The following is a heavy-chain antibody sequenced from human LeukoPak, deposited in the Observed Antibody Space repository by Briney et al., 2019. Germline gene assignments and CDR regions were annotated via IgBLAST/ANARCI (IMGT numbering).Heavy chain of an antibody. D-gene: IGHD3-22*01. CDR2: ISYDGSNK. CDR1: GFTFSSYG. Sequence: GGSLRLSCAASGFTFSSYGMHWVRQAPGKGLEWVAVISYDGSNKYYADSVKGRFTISRDNSKNTLYLQMNSLRAEDTAVYYCAKDVNYYDSFYYWGQGTLVTVSS. J-gene: IGHJ4*02. V-gene: IGHV3-30*18. CDR3: AKDVNYYDSFYY.